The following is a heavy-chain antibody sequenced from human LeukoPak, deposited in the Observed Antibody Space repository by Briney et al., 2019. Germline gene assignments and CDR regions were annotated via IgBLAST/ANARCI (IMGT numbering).Heavy chain of an antibody. D-gene: IGHD3-9*01. J-gene: IGHJ4*02. V-gene: IGHV3-48*02. Sequence: GGSLRLSCATSGFSFTDYPMNWVRQAPGKGLEWISNIRTTAEGAKYAYYADSVKGRVTISRDDGKNTLYLHMNTLRDDDTAVYYCATDQRYAFDYWGQGILVTVSS. CDR3: ATDQRYAFDY. CDR2: IRTTAEGAKYA. CDR1: GFSFTDYP.